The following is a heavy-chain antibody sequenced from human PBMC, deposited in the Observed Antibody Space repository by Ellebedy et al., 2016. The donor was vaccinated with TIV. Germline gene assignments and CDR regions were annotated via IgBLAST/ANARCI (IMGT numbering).Heavy chain of an antibody. CDR1: GFTFSSYG. D-gene: IGHD4-17*01. V-gene: IGHV3-33*01. J-gene: IGHJ4*02. CDR3: AREFNDYGFDY. CDR2: VWFDGSNK. Sequence: GGSLRLXXAASGFTFSSYGMHWVRQAPGKGLEWVARVWFDGSNKNYGESVKGRFTISRDNSKNTLYLQLNSLRAEDTAVYYCAREFNDYGFDYWGQGTLVTVSS.